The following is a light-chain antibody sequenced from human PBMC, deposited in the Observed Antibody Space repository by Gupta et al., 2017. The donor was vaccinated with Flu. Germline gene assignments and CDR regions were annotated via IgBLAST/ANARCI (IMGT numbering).Light chain of an antibody. Sequence: GGNIIYGTCWHRWQQKTGQAPVLVVHDDSDRPSGIAAHVSGSSSGGTAALTISRVEAGDEADYYCHVWDSGSDLLVFGGGTKLTVL. J-gene: IGLJ3*02. CDR2: DDS. V-gene: IGLV3-21*02. CDR1: IIYGTC. CDR3: HVWDSGSDLLV.